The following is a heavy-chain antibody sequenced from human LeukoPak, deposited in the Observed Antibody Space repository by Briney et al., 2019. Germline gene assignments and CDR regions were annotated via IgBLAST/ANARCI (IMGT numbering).Heavy chain of an antibody. J-gene: IGHJ3*02. CDR3: ARARDEYFGWLKDAFDI. Sequence: ASVKVSCKASGYTFTSYDINWVRQATGQGLEWMGWMNPNSGNTGYAQKFQGRVTMTRNTSISTAYMELSSLRSEDTAVYYCARARDEYFGWLKDAFDIWGQGTMVTVSS. V-gene: IGHV1-8*01. CDR1: GYTFTSYD. CDR2: MNPNSGNT. D-gene: IGHD3-9*01.